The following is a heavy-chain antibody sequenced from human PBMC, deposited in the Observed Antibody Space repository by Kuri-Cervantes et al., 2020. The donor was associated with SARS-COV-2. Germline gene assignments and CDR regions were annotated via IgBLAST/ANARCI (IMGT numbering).Heavy chain of an antibody. CDR1: GFTFSNYS. CDR2: ISSSSSYI. V-gene: IGHV3-21*01. CDR3: ARFSGSSSWYPGRYYYYMDV. Sequence: GGSLRLSCAASGFTFSNYSMNWVRQAPGKGLEWVSSISSSSSYIYYADSVKGRFTISRDNAKNSLYLQMNSLRAEDTAVYYCARFSGSSSWYPGRYYYYMDVWGKGTTVTVSS. D-gene: IGHD6-13*01. J-gene: IGHJ6*03.